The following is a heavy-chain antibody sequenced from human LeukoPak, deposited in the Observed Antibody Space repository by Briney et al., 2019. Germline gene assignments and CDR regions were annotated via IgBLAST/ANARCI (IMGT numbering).Heavy chain of an antibody. CDR1: GGSISSSSYY. V-gene: IGHV4-39*01. CDR2: IYYSGST. D-gene: IGHD6-13*01. CDR3: ARTLGYSSSWSSGLESINDAFDI. Sequence: PSETLSLTCTVSGGSISSSSYYWGWTRQPPGKGMEWIGSIYYSGSTYYNPSLKSQVTISVDTSKNQFSLKLSSVTAADTAVYYCARTLGYSSSWSSGLESINDAFDIWGQGTMVTVSS. J-gene: IGHJ3*02.